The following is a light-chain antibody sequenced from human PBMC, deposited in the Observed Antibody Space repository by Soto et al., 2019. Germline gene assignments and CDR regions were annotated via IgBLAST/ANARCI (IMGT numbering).Light chain of an antibody. J-gene: IGLJ2*01. CDR3: CSYAGNSVV. V-gene: IGLV2-23*01. Sequence: QSALTQPASVSGSPGQSITISCTGTSSDVGSYNLVSWYQHHPVKGPRLMIFESSKRPSGVSNRFSGSKSGNTASLTISGLQAEDEADYYCCSYAGNSVVFGGGTKVTVL. CDR1: SSDVGSYNL. CDR2: ESS.